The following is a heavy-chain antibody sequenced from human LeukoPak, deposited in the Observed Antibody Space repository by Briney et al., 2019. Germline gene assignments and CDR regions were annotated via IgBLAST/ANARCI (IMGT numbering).Heavy chain of an antibody. Sequence: PGGSLRLSCAASGFTFSRYWMHWIRQAPGKGLEWVAVISSDGSNKYYVDSVKGRFTLSRDNSKNTLYLQMNSLRAEDTAVYYCARDLGADSSGHYYTFDYWGQGTLVTVSA. V-gene: IGHV3-30*03. J-gene: IGHJ4*02. CDR3: ARDLGADSSGHYYTFDY. D-gene: IGHD3-22*01. CDR2: ISSDGSNK. CDR1: GFTFSRYW.